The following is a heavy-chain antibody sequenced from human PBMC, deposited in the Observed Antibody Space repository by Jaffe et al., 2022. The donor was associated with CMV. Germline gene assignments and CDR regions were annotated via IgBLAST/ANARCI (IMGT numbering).Heavy chain of an antibody. J-gene: IGHJ6*02. CDR2: INPNSGGT. CDR3: ARGDTAMGLAAYYYYYYGMDV. Sequence: QVQLVQSGAEVKKPGASVKVSCKASGYTFTGYYMHWVRQAPGQGLEWMGWINPNSGGTNYAQKFQGRVTMTRDTSISTAYMELSRLRSDDTAVYYCARGDTAMGLAAYYYYYYGMDVWGQGTTVTVSS. V-gene: IGHV1-2*02. CDR1: GYTFTGYY. D-gene: IGHD5-18*01.